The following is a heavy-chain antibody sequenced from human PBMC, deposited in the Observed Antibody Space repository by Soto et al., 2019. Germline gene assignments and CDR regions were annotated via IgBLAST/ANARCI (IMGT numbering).Heavy chain of an antibody. CDR2: IGTTGDT. D-gene: IGHD3-22*01. Sequence: GSLLLSCSASGFTFRIYDMHWVRQGTGKGLEWVSAIGTTGDTYYAGSVKGRFTISRENAENSLYLQMNSLRAGDTAIYFCARAIGPTLFDYWGQGTLVIVYS. J-gene: IGHJ4*02. V-gene: IGHV3-13*04. CDR3: ARAIGPTLFDY. CDR1: GFTFRIYD.